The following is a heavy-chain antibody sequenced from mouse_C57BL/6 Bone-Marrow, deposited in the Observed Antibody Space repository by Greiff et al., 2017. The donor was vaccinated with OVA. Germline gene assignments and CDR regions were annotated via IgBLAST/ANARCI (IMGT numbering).Heavy chain of an antibody. Sequence: QVQLKESGAELVKPGASVKISCKASGYSFSSYWMNWVKQRPGKGLEWIGQIYPGDGDTNYNGKFKGKATLTADKSSSTAYMQLSSLTSEDSAVYFCARIYSNWYFDVWGTGTTVTVSS. V-gene: IGHV1-80*01. CDR3: ARIYSNWYFDV. CDR2: IYPGDGDT. J-gene: IGHJ1*03. CDR1: GYSFSSYW. D-gene: IGHD2-1*01.